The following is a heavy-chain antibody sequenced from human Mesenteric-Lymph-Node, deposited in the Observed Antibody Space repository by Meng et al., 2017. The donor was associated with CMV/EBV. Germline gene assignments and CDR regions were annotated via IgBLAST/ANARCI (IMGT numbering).Heavy chain of an antibody. J-gene: IGHJ5*01. CDR2: DFSGGGA. V-gene: IGHV4-4*02. D-gene: IGHD3-16*01. CDR3: ARELRGSWFDS. Sequence: GRWAGRHQGKGWKGMGGDFSGGGATNNRPAGGGVTMSVDTSKNQFFLTLTSVTAADTAVYYCARELRGSWFDSWGQGTLVTVSS.